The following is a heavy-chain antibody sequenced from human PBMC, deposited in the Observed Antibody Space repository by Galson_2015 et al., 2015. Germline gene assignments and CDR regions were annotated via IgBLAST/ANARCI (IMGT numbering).Heavy chain of an antibody. V-gene: IGHV3-7*01. J-gene: IGHJ4*02. CDR2: IKQDGSEK. CDR1: GFTFSSYW. Sequence: SLRLSCAASGFTFSSYWMSWVRQAPGKGLEWVANIKQDGSEKYYVDSVKGRFTISRDNAKNSLYLQMNSLRAEDTAVYYCARASIHGTYYYGFDWPEQDYWGQGTLVTVSS. CDR3: ARASIHGTYYYGFDWPEQDY. D-gene: IGHD3-10*01.